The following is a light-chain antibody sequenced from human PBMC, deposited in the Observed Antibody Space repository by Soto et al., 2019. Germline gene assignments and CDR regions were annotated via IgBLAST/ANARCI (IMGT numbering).Light chain of an antibody. CDR3: SSYTSHSHLV. V-gene: IGLV2-14*01. CDR2: DVD. CDR1: SDDIGVYNY. Sequence: QSVLAQPASVSGSPGQSITISCTGTSDDIGVYNYVSWYQHHPGKGPKLIIFDVDNRPSGVSDRFFGSKSGNTASLTISGLQPEDEANYHCSSYTSHSHLVLGGGTK. J-gene: IGLJ3*02.